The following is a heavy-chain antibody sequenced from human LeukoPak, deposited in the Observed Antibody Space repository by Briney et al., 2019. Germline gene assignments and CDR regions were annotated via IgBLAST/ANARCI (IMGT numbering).Heavy chain of an antibody. CDR3: AKGGWTRAMDV. CDR2: IGVNAGST. Sequence: GGSLRLSCAASGFTFSNYAMTWVRQAPGKGLEWVSTIGVNAGSTNYADSVKGRFPISRDNSKNTVYLQMNSLRAEDTAVYYCAKGGWTRAMDVWGQGTTVTVSS. CDR1: GFTFSNYA. J-gene: IGHJ6*02. V-gene: IGHV3-23*01. D-gene: IGHD2-15*01.